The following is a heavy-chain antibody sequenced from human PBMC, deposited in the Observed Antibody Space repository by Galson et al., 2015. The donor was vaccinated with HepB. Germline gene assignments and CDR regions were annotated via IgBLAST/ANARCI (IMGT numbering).Heavy chain of an antibody. D-gene: IGHD5-24*01. Sequence: SLRLSCAASGFTFSSYSMNWVRQAPGKGLEWVSSISSSSSNIYYADSVKGRFTISRDNAKNSLYLQMNSLRAEDRAVYYCARDGYNRPHDYWGQGTLVTVSS. J-gene: IGHJ4*02. CDR1: GFTFSSYS. CDR2: ISSSSSNI. V-gene: IGHV3-21*01. CDR3: ARDGYNRPHDY.